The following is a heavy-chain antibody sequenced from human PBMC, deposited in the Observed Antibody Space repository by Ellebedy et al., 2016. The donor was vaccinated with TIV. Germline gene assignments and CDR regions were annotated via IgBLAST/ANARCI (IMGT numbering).Heavy chain of an antibody. CDR1: GDTSSSHA. Sequence: AASVKVSCKASGDTSSSHALNWVRQAPGQGLEWVGRIIPILNVVNYARKFQGRVTITADRSTNIVYLELSSLRFEDTAVYYCARWGPYSGTFQGPFDFWGQGVLVTVSS. CDR3: ARWGPYSGTFQGPFDF. J-gene: IGHJ4*02. CDR2: IIPILNVV. V-gene: IGHV1-69*04. D-gene: IGHD5-12*01.